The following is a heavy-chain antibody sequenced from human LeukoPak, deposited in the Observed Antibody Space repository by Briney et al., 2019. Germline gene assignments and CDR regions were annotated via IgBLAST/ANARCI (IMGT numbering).Heavy chain of an antibody. J-gene: IGHJ6*03. Sequence: SETLSLTCIVSGGSISSSSYYWGWIRQPPGKGLEWIGSIYSSGSTYYNPSLKSRVTISADTSKNQFSLKVSSVTAADTAVYYCARNLKGTIFGVVTNYYYYYMDVWGKGTTVTVSS. CDR3: ARNLKGTIFGVVTNYYYYYMDV. V-gene: IGHV4-39*01. CDR1: GGSISSSSYY. CDR2: IYSSGST. D-gene: IGHD3-3*01.